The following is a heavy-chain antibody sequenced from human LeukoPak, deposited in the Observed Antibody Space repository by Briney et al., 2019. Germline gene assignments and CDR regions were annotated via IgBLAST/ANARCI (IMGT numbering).Heavy chain of an antibody. J-gene: IGHJ4*02. Sequence: ASVKVSCKASGGTFSNTAFNWVRLAPGQGLEWMGGIIPIYGTANYAQKFQGRLTITADESTSTAYMELNSLRSEDTAVYYCARGSLDFDFWGQGTLVTVSS. CDR3: ARGSLDFDF. D-gene: IGHD3-3*01. CDR1: GGTFSNTA. V-gene: IGHV1-69*13. CDR2: IIPIYGTA.